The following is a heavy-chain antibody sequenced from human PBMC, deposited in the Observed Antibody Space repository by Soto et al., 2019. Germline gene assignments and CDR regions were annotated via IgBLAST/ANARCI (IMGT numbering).Heavy chain of an antibody. CDR2: IYYSGST. Sequence: QVQLQESGPGLVKPSQTLSLTCTVSGGSISSGGYYWSWIRQHPGKGLEWIGYIYYSGSTYYNPSLKSRVTISVDTSKYQFSLKLSSVTAADTAVYYCARSSTVVTPFFDYWGQGTLVTVSS. D-gene: IGHD4-17*01. CDR3: ARSSTVVTPFFDY. J-gene: IGHJ4*02. V-gene: IGHV4-31*03. CDR1: GGSISSGGYY.